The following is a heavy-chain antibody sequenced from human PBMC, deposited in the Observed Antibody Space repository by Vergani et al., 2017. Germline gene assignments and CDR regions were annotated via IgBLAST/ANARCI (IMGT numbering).Heavy chain of an antibody. J-gene: IGHJ4*02. CDR3: AREKNYGSGSLDY. D-gene: IGHD3-10*01. Sequence: QVQLQESGPGLVKPPGTLSLTCAVSGDSISSNNCWTWVRQPPGKGLEWIGEICHTEDTKYSPSLKSRVTVSVDESRNLFSLRLNSVTAADTAVYYCAREKNYGSGSLDYWGPGTLVTVSS. CDR1: GDSISSNNC. CDR2: ICHTEDT. V-gene: IGHV4-4*03.